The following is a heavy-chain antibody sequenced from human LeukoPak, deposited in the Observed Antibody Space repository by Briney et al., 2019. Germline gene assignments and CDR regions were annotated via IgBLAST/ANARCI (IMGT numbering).Heavy chain of an antibody. CDR1: EFTFSNYA. J-gene: IGHJ4*02. CDR2: ISSGGTYE. CDR3: ARDSTYYYDSGSSGPHYFDN. Sequence: GKSLRLSCAASEFTFSNYAMHWVRQAPGKGLEWASLISSGGTYEYYADSVKGRFTISRDNSKNTLYLQLNSLRAEDTAVYYCARDSTYYYDSGSSGPHYFDNWGQGTLVTVSS. V-gene: IGHV3-30*01. D-gene: IGHD3-10*01.